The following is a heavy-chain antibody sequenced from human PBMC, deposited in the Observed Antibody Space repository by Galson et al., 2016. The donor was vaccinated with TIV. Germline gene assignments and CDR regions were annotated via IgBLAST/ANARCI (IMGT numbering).Heavy chain of an antibody. CDR3: IREGSTVTMHHYFGMDV. CDR1: GFSIKSGYF. CDR2: IYESGTT. J-gene: IGHJ6*02. D-gene: IGHD4-17*01. Sequence: ETLSLTCVVSGFSIKSGYFWGWIRQPPGKGLQWTGSIYESGTTYSTPPLKSRLTMSVDTSKNQFSLKLSSVTAADTAVYYCIREGSTVTMHHYFGMDVWGQGTSVTVSS. V-gene: IGHV4-38-2*02.